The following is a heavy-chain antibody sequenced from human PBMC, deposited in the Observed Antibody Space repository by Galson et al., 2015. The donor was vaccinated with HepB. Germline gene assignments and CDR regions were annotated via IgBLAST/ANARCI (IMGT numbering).Heavy chain of an antibody. D-gene: IGHD6-13*01. CDR1: GFTFSSYA. J-gene: IGHJ5*02. CDR2: ISGSGGST. CDR3: AKDYLVAAAGTGWCDP. V-gene: IGHV3-23*01. Sequence: SLRLSCAASGFTFSSYAMSWVRQAPGKGLEWVSAISGSGGSTYYADSVKGRFTISRDNSKNTLYLQMNSLRAEDTAVYYCAKDYLVAAAGTGWCDPWGQGTLVTVSS.